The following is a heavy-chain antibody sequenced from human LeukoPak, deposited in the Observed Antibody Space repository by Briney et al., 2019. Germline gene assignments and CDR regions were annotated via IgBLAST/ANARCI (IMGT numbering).Heavy chain of an antibody. Sequence: GASVTVSCKASGYDFTSYYMHWLRQAPGQGLEWMAIISPSSGSTSFAQKFQGRLSMARDTSTSTVYMELRSLRSEDTAVYYCARGSSTAVVILDPYYFDSWGQGTLVTVSS. CDR3: ARGSSTAVVILDPYYFDS. CDR1: GYDFTSYY. CDR2: ISPSSGST. D-gene: IGHD3-16*02. J-gene: IGHJ4*02. V-gene: IGHV1-46*01.